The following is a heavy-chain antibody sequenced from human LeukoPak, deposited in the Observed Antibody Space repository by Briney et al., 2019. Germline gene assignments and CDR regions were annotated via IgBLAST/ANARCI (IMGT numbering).Heavy chain of an antibody. CDR2: ISYDGSNK. J-gene: IGHJ6*02. CDR3: AKGTSASAYSAMDV. CDR1: GFTFSSYA. Sequence: GGSLRLSCAASGFTFSSYAMHWVRQAPGKGLEWVAVISYDGSNKYYADSVKGRFTISRDNSNNMLYLQMNSLRAEDTALYHCAKGTSASAYSAMDVWGQGTTVTVSS. D-gene: IGHD2-2*02. V-gene: IGHV3-30-3*01.